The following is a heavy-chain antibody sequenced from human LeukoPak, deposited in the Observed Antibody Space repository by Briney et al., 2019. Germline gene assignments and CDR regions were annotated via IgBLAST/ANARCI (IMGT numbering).Heavy chain of an antibody. CDR3: TRESGPYCPFGY. Sequence: SETLSLTCGVSGGSITSTNWWSWVRQPPGQGLEWIGEISLTGRTNYNPSLIGRVIMSLDESRTQLSLTLTSVTAADTAMYYCTRESGPYCPFGYWGQGTLVVVPS. CDR1: GGSITSTNW. J-gene: IGHJ4*02. V-gene: IGHV4-4*02. D-gene: IGHD1-26*01. CDR2: ISLTGRT.